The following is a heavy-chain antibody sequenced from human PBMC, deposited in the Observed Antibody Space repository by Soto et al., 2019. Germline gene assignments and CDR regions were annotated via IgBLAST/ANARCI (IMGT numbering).Heavy chain of an antibody. V-gene: IGHV4-39*02. D-gene: IGHD3-9*01. CDR2: ISYSGST. CDR1: GGSVSSGTYY. J-gene: IGHJ4*02. Sequence: PSETLSLTCSVSGGSVSSGTYYWGWIRQSPGKGLEWITSISYSGSTLFNPSLKSRITTSVDTSNNYLSLKLRSVTAADTAVYYCARGGILTGYYNYYFDYWGQGTLVTVSS. CDR3: ARGGILTGYYNYYFDY.